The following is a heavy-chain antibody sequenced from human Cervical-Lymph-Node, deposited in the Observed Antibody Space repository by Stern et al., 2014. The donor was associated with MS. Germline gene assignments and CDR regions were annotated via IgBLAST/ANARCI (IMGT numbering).Heavy chain of an antibody. CDR2: IRGGTGST. CDR3: TTRDNYGDY. V-gene: IGHV3-21*01. D-gene: IGHD3-16*01. J-gene: IGHJ4*02. Sequence: EVQLVQSGGGLVKPGGSLRLSCAVPASTFSAYSINWVRHAPGQGLEWVASIRGGTGSTYYADSVKGRFAISRDNDKKSLYLHMTTLRVEDTAIYYCTTRDNYGDYWGQGTLVTVSS. CDR1: ASTFSAYS.